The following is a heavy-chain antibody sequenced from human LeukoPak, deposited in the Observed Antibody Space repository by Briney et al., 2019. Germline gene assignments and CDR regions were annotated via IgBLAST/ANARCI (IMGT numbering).Heavy chain of an antibody. J-gene: IGHJ4*02. CDR3: ARRSGSYQADFDY. V-gene: IGHV3-11*01. Sequence: GGSLRLSCAASGFTFSDYYMSWIRQAPGKGLEWVSYISGSGSTIYYADSVKGRFTISRDNAKNSLYLQMNSLGAEDAAVYYCARRSGSYQADFDYWGQGTLVTVSS. D-gene: IGHD1-26*01. CDR2: ISGSGSTI. CDR1: GFTFSDYY.